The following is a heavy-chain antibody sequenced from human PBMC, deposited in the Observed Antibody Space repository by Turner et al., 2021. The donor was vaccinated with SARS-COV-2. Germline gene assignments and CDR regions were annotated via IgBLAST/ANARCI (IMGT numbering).Heavy chain of an antibody. CDR1: GFTFSSFG. CDR2: ISSGSTYI. Sequence: EVQLVESGGGLVKPGGSLRLSCAASGFTFSSFGMNWFRQAPGKGMEWVSSISSGSTYIYYADSVKGRFTISRDNAKNSLYLQMNSVRAEDTVVYYCARDYHFDYWGQGTLVTVSS. CDR3: ARDYHFDY. V-gene: IGHV3-21*01. J-gene: IGHJ4*02.